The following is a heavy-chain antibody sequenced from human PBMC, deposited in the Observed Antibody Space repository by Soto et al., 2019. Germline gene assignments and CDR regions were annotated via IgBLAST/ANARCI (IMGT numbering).Heavy chain of an antibody. J-gene: IGHJ4*02. CDR1: GFTFDDYA. V-gene: IGHV3-9*01. D-gene: IGHD2-15*01. Sequence: EVQLVESGGGWVQPGRSLRLSCAASGFTFDDYAMHWVRQAPGKGLEWVSGISWNSGTKGYADSVKGRFTISRDNAKNSLYLEMSGLRAEDTAFYYCVKDVIGYCSAGNCFPDSYFDYGGQGALVTVSS. CDR3: VKDVIGYCSAGNCFPDSYFDY. CDR2: ISWNSGTK.